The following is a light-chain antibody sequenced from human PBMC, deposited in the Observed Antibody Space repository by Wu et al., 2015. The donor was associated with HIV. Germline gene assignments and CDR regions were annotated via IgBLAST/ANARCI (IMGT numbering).Light chain of an antibody. CDR3: QQTYRTPPT. CDR2: AAS. CDR1: QGISSY. V-gene: IGKV1-39*01. J-gene: IGKJ1*01. Sequence: DIQTTQSPSSLSASVGDRVTITCRASQGISSYLNWYQQKPGKAPNLLIYAASSLQSGVPSRFSGSGSGTDFTLTISSLQPEDFATYYCQQTYRTPPTFGQGTKVEIK.